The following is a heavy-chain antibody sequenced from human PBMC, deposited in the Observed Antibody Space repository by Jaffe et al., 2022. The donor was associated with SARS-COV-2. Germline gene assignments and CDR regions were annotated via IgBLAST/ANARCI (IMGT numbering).Heavy chain of an antibody. D-gene: IGHD3-10*01. CDR3: AREEGYYHLQRRGPFDY. CDR1: GFTFSSYE. Sequence: EVQLVESGGGLVQPGGSLRLSCAASGFTFSSYEMNWVRQAPGKGLEWVSYISSSGSTIYYADSVKGRFTISRDNAKNSLYLQMNSLRAEDTAVYYCAREEGYYHLQRRGPFDYWGQGTLVTVSS. CDR2: ISSSGSTI. V-gene: IGHV3-48*03. J-gene: IGHJ4*02.